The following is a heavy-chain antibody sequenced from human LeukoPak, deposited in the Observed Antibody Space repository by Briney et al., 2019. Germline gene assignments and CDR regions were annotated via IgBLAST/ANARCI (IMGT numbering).Heavy chain of an antibody. V-gene: IGHV3-15*01. CDR2: IKSKTDGGTT. CDR3: TTRYCSGGMCDY. J-gene: IGHJ4*02. D-gene: IGHD2-15*01. Sequence: PGGSLRLSCAASGFTFSSYSMNWVRQAPGKGLEWVGRIKSKTDGGTTDYAAPVKGRFTISRDDSKTTLHLQMNRLKTEDTAVYYCTTRYCSGGMCDYWGQETLVTVSS. CDR1: GFTFSSYS.